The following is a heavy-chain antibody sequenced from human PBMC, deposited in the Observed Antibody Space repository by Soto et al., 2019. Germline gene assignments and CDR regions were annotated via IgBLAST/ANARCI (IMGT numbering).Heavy chain of an antibody. V-gene: IGHV3-23*01. CDR3: AKSSVVLIVIGRFSFDY. CDR1: GFTFSSYA. Sequence: EVQLLESGGGLVQPGGSLRLSCAASGFTFSSYAMSWVRQAPGKGLEWVSAISGSGGSTYYADSVKGRFTISRANSQNTLYLQMSGLSSEHTALYYCAKSSVVLIVIGRFSFDYWVHGTLVTVSS. D-gene: IGHD2-21*01. J-gene: IGHJ4*01. CDR2: ISGSGGST.